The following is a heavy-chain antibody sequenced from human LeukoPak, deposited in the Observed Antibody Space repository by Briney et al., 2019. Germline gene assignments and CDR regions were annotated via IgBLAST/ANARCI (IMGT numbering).Heavy chain of an antibody. CDR3: ARARQYQLLSPQQHYGMDV. V-gene: IGHV1-46*01. Sequence: ASVKVSCKPSGYTFTSYYMHWVRQAPGQGLEWMGIINPSGGSTSYAQKFQGRVTMTRDTSTSTVYMELSSLRSEDTAVYYCARARQYQLLSPQQHYGMDVWGQGTTVTVSS. CDR2: INPSGGST. J-gene: IGHJ6*02. CDR1: GYTFTSYY. D-gene: IGHD2-2*01.